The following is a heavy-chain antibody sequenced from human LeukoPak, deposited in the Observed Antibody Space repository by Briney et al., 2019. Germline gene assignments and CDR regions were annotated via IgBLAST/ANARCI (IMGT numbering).Heavy chain of an antibody. CDR1: GGSISSYY. D-gene: IGHD2-2*01. V-gene: IGHV4-59*01. CDR3: AREGGVPAAIGAAFDI. J-gene: IGHJ3*02. CDR2: IYYSGST. Sequence: SETLPLTCTVSGGSISSYYWSWIRQPPGKGLEWIGYIYYSGSTNYNPSLKSRVTISVDTSKNQFSLKLSSVTAADTAVYYCAREGGVPAAIGAAFDIWGQGTMVTVSS.